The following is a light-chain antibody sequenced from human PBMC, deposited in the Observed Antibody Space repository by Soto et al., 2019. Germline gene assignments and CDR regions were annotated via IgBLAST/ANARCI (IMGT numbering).Light chain of an antibody. CDR1: QVIKTD. V-gene: IGKV1-6*02. Sequence: AIQMTQSPSSLSASVGDRVTITCRSSQVIKTDLGWYQQKAGQAPKLLIYAASGLQSGVPSRFSGSGSGTEFTLTISSLQPEDFATYYCLQDYYYPYTFGQGTRLEIK. J-gene: IGKJ2*01. CDR3: LQDYYYPYT. CDR2: AAS.